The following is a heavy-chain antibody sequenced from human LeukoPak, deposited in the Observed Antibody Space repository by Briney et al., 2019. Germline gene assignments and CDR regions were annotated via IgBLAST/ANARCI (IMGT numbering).Heavy chain of an antibody. CDR2: ISNSGST. D-gene: IGHD2-2*01. CDR1: GASIDNYY. Sequence: SETLSLTCTVSGASIDNYYWDWIRQSPGKGLEWIACISNSGSTKYNPSLTDRVTMSVDRSKNQVSLRLRSVTAADTGVYYCTKGYYAPFDKWGQGTLVTVSS. J-gene: IGHJ4*02. V-gene: IGHV4-59*13. CDR3: TKGYYAPFDK.